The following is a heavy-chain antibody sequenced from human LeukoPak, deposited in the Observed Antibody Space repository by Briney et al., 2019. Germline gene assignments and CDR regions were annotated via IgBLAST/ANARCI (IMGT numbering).Heavy chain of an antibody. CDR1: GFTFSSYA. V-gene: IGHV4-39*01. Sequence: PGASLRLSCAASGFTFSSYAMSWVRQAPGKGLEWIGSIYYSGSTYYNPSLKSRVTISVDTSKNQFSLKLSSVTAADTAVYYCARSRGYSFLSSRWGQGTLVTVSS. CDR2: IYYSGST. D-gene: IGHD5-18*01. CDR3: ARSRGYSFLSSR. J-gene: IGHJ4*02.